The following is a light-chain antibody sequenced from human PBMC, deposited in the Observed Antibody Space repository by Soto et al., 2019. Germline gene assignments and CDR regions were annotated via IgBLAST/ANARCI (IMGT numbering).Light chain of an antibody. J-gene: IGLJ3*02. CDR2: EVS. Sequence: HSALTQPASVSGSPGQSITISCTGTSSDVGRYNYVSWYQQHPGKAPKLMIYEVSNRPSGVSNRFSGSKSGNTASLTISGLQAEDEADYYCSSYTSSSTRVFGGGTKLTV. CDR3: SSYTSSSTRV. CDR1: SSDVGRYNY. V-gene: IGLV2-14*01.